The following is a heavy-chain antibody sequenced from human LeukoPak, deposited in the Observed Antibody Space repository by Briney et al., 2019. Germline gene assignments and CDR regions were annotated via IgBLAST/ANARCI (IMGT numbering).Heavy chain of an antibody. CDR1: GGSISSGGNY. CDR2: IFYSGYT. CDR3: ARGPQVFLYFQH. V-gene: IGHV4-31*03. J-gene: IGHJ1*01. Sequence: SQTLSLTCTVSGGSISSGGNYWSWIRQHPGKGLEWIGYIFYSGYTYYNPSLKSRVTLSVDTSKNQFSLNLTSVTAADTAVYYCARGPQVFLYFQHWGQGTLVTVSS. D-gene: IGHD1-14*01.